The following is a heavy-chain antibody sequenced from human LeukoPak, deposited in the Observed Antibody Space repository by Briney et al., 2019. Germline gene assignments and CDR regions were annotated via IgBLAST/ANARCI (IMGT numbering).Heavy chain of an antibody. V-gene: IGHV1-2*02. CDR3: ARGRGRGGSWYFGS. Sequence: ASVKVSCKPSGYTFTDSFIHWVRHAPGQGRDWMGWINPINGAAYSAQQFQGRVTMTRDTSISTAFLELTSLTSDDTAIYYCARGRGRGGSWYFGSWGQGTLVTVSS. CDR2: INPINGAA. D-gene: IGHD6-13*01. CDR1: GYTFTDSF. J-gene: IGHJ4*02.